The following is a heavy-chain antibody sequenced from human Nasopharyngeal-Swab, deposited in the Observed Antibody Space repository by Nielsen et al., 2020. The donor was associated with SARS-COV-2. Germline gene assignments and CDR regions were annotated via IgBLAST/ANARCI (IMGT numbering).Heavy chain of an antibody. CDR2: ISNSSSTI. D-gene: IGHD6-19*01. J-gene: IGHJ1*01. V-gene: IGHV3-48*01. CDR1: GFTFSSYS. Sequence: GGSLRLSCAASGFTFSSYSMNWVRQAPGKGLEWVSYISNSSSTIYYADSVKGRFTISRDNAKNSLYLQMNSLRAEDTAVYYCARPGIAVAGAAEYFQHWGQGTLVTVSS. CDR3: ARPGIAVAGAAEYFQH.